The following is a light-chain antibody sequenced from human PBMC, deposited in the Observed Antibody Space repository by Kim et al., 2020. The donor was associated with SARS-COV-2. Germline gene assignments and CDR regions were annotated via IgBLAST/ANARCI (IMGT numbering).Light chain of an antibody. CDR3: QQYGSSPWT. CDR2: GAS. J-gene: IGKJ1*01. V-gene: IGKV3-20*01. CDR1: QSVSNSY. Sequence: EIVLTQSPGTLSLSRGERATLSCRASQSVSNSYLAWYQQKPGQAPRLLIYGASSRATGIPDRFSGSGSGTDFTLTISRLEPEDFAMYYCQQYGSSPWTFGQGTKVDIK.